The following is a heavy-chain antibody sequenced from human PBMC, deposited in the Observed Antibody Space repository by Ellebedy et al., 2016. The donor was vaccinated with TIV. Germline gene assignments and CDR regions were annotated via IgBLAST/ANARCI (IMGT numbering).Heavy chain of an antibody. D-gene: IGHD3-10*01. CDR3: ARWGEGYGSGNSYNWFDP. CDR1: GYSFTSYW. Sequence: GESLKISCQGSGYSFTSYWIGWVRQMPGKGLEWMGIIYPGDSDTRYSPSFQCQVTISADKSISTAYLQWSSLKASDTAMYYWARWGEGYGSGNSYNWFDPWGQGTLVTVSS. V-gene: IGHV5-51*01. J-gene: IGHJ5*02. CDR2: IYPGDSDT.